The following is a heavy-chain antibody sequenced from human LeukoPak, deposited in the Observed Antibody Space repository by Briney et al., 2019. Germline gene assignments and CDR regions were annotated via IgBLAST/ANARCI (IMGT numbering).Heavy chain of an antibody. CDR2: IYTSGST. V-gene: IGHV4-4*07. CDR3: ARAGRPFWSGSEIDY. CDR1: GGSISSYY. D-gene: IGHD3-3*01. Sequence: SETLSLTCTVSGGSISSYYRSWIRQPAGKGLEWIGRIYTSGSTNYNPSLKSRVTMSVDTSKNQLSLKLSSVTAADTAVYYCARAGRPFWSGSEIDYWGQGTLVTVSS. J-gene: IGHJ4*02.